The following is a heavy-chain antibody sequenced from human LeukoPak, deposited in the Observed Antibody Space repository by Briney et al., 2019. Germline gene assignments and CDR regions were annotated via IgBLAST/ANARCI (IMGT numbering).Heavy chain of an antibody. CDR1: GFTFSRYG. V-gene: IGHV3-23*01. Sequence: PGGSLRLSCAASGFTFSRYGMTWVPQAPGKGLEWVSTISDTGGSTYYADSVKDRFTTSRDNSKNTLYLQMSGLRAEDTAIYYCATGAYFDHWGQGALVTVSS. CDR3: ATGAYFDH. J-gene: IGHJ4*02. CDR2: ISDTGGST.